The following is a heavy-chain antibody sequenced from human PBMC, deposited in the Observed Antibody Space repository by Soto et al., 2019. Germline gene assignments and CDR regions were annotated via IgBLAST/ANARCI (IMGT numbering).Heavy chain of an antibody. J-gene: IGHJ4*02. CDR1: GFTFSSYG. Sequence: QVQLVESGGGVVQPGRSLRLSWAASGFTFSSYGMHWLRQAQGKGLEWVAVIWYDGSNKYYADSVKGRFTISRDNSKNTLYLQVSSLRAEDTAVYYCARDGYCSGGSCYSVPVFDYWGQGTLVTVSS. CDR3: ARDGYCSGGSCYSVPVFDY. CDR2: IWYDGSNK. D-gene: IGHD2-15*01. V-gene: IGHV3-33*01.